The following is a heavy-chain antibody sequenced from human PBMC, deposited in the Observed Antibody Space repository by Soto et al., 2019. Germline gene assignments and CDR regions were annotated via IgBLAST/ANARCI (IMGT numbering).Heavy chain of an antibody. CDR2: IIPILGIA. J-gene: IGHJ4*02. V-gene: IGHV1-69*08. Sequence: QVQLVQSGAEVKKPGSSVKVSCKASGGTFSSYTISWVRQAPGQGLEWMGRIIPILGIANYAQKFQGRVTMTADKSTSTAYMELSSLRSEDTAVYYCAREVRGYDYYFDYWGQGTLVTVSS. CDR3: AREVRGYDYYFDY. CDR1: GGTFSSYT. D-gene: IGHD5-12*01.